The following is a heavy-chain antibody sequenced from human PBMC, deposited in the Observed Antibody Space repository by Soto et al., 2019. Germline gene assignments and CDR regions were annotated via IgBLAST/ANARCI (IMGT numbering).Heavy chain of an antibody. D-gene: IGHD2-15*01. Sequence: GGSLRLSCAASGFTFSSYAMSWVRQAPGKGLEWVLLISGSGGGTYYADSVKGRFTISRDNSKNTLFLQMNSLRAEDTAVFYCAKHLSNGSPDYWGQGTLVTVSS. CDR1: GFTFSSYA. CDR3: AKHLSNGSPDY. CDR2: ISGSGGGT. V-gene: IGHV3-23*01. J-gene: IGHJ4*02.